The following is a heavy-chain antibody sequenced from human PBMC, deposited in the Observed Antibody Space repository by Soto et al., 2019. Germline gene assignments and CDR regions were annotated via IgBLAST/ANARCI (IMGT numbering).Heavy chain of an antibody. V-gene: IGHV4-31*03. D-gene: IGHD2-15*01. J-gene: IGHJ4*02. CDR2: IYYSGST. CDR3: ARGSVVAATLFDY. Sequence: SETLSLTCTVSGGSISSGGYYWSWIRQHPGKGLEWIGYIYYSGSTYYNPSLKSRVTISVDTSKNQFSLKLSSVTAADTAVYYCARGSVVAATLFDYWGQGTLVTVS. CDR1: GGSISSGGYY.